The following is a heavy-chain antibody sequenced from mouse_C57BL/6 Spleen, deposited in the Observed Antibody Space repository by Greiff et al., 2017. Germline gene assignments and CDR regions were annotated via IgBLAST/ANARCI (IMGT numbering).Heavy chain of an antibody. CDR1: GFSFNTYA. Sequence: EVKLVESGGGLVQPKGSLKLSCAASGFSFNTYAMNWVRQAPGKGLEWVARIRSKSNNYATYYADSVKDRFTISRDDSESMLYLQMNNLKTEDTAMYYCVRLGLPAMDYWGQGTSVTVSS. D-gene: IGHD2-2*01. J-gene: IGHJ4*01. CDR3: VRLGLPAMDY. CDR2: IRSKSNNYAT. V-gene: IGHV10-1*01.